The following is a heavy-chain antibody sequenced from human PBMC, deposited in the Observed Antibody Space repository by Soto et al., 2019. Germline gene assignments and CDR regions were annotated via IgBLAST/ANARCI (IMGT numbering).Heavy chain of an antibody. Sequence: QLQLQESGPGLVKPSETLSLTCTVSGGSISSSSYYWGWIRQPPGKGLEWIGSIYYSGSTYYNPSLKRRVXXSXDXXKNQCALKLSSVTAADTAVYYCASPGVAAGTPVDYWGQGTLVTVSS. CDR3: ASPGVAAGTPVDY. CDR1: GGSISSSSYY. V-gene: IGHV4-39*01. D-gene: IGHD6-13*01. J-gene: IGHJ4*02. CDR2: IYYSGST.